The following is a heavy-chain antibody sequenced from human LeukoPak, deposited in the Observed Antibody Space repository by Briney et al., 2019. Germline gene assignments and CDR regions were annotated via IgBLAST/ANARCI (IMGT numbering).Heavy chain of an antibody. Sequence: SETLSLTCTVSGGSISSYYWSWIRQPPGKGLEWIGYIYYSGSTNYNPSLKSRVTISVDTSKNQFSLKLSSVTAADTAVCYCARHDLGVWGQGTTVTVSS. CDR3: ARHDLGV. CDR1: GGSISSYY. CDR2: IYYSGST. J-gene: IGHJ6*02. V-gene: IGHV4-59*08.